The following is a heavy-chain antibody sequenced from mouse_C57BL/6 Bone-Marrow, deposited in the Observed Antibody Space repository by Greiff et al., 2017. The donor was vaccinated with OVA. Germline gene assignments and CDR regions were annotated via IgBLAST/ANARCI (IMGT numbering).Heavy chain of an antibody. J-gene: IGHJ1*03. D-gene: IGHD2-4*01. CDR3: AREAYDYDWYFDV. CDR2: INPSTGGT. V-gene: IGHV1-42*01. CDR1: GYSFTGYY. Sequence: VQLKQSGPELVKPGASVKISCKASGYSFTGYYMNWVKQSPEKSLEWIGEINPSTGGTTYNQKFKAKATLTVDKSSSTAYMQLKSLTSEDSAVYYCAREAYDYDWYFDVWGTGTTVTVSS.